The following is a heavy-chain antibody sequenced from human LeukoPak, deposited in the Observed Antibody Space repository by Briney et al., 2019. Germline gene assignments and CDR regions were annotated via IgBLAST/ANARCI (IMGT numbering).Heavy chain of an antibody. Sequence: SETLSLTCAVYGGSFSGYYWSWIRQPPGKGLEWIRYIYYSGSTNYNPSLKSRVTISVDTSKNQFSLKLSSVTAADTAVYYCARAETYYDFWSGYYTGFYFDYWGQGTLVTVSS. CDR2: IYYSGST. D-gene: IGHD3-3*01. CDR3: ARAETYYDFWSGYYTGFYFDY. J-gene: IGHJ4*02. V-gene: IGHV4-59*01. CDR1: GGSFSGYY.